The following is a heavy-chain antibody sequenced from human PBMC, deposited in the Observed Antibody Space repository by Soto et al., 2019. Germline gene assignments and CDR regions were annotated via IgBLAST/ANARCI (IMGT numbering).Heavy chain of an antibody. J-gene: IGHJ4*02. V-gene: IGHV1-18*01. CDR3: ARDTGNSFDY. CDR1: GYTFNTYF. Sequence: HVQLVQSGGELKKPGASVKVSCNTSGYTFNTYFITWVRQAPGQGLEWMGWISPHNGNTNYAEKLQGRVTMTVDTITKTAYMELRNLRIDDTAVYYCARDTGNSFDYWGQGTPVTVSS. CDR2: ISPHNGNT.